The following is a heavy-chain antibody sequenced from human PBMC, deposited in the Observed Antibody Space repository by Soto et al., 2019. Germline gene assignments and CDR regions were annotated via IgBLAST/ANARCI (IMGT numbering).Heavy chain of an antibody. J-gene: IGHJ3*02. D-gene: IGHD6-6*01. V-gene: IGHV3-21*01. CDR1: GFTFSSYS. Sequence: PGGSLRLSCAASGFTFSSYSMNWVRQAPGKGLEWASSISSSSSYIYYADSVKGRFTISRDNAKNSLYLQMNSLRAEDTAVYYCARPRYKVSSSSSPFGIWGQGTMVTVSS. CDR3: ARPRYKVSSSSSPFGI. CDR2: ISSSSSYI.